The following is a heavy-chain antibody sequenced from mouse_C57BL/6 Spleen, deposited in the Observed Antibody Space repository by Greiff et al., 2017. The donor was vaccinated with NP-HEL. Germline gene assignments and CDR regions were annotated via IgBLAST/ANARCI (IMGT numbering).Heavy chain of an antibody. J-gene: IGHJ1*03. D-gene: IGHD2-4*01. Sequence: EVKLVESGGGLVQPKGSLKLSCAASEFSFNTYAMNWVRQAPGKGLEWVARIRSKSNNYATYYADSVKDRFTISRDDSESMLYLQMNNLKTEDTAMYYCVRQYDYDGYFDVWGTGTTVTVSS. CDR3: VRQYDYDGYFDV. CDR2: IRSKSNNYAT. CDR1: EFSFNTYA. V-gene: IGHV10-1*01.